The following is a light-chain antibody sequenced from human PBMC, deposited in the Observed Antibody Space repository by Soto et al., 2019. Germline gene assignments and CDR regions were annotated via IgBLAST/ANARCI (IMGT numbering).Light chain of an antibody. J-gene: IGKJ3*01. Sequence: EIVMTQSPATLSVSPGERVTLSCRASQSVSRSLAWYQQKPGQAPRLLIYGASTRATGIPARFSGSGSGTEFTLTISSLQSEDFAVYYCQQYNNWPPFTFGQGTKMEIK. CDR2: GAS. CDR3: QQYNNWPPFT. V-gene: IGKV3-15*01. CDR1: QSVSRS.